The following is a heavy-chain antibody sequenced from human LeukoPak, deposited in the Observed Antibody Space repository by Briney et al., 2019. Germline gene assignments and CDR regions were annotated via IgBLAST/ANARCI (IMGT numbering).Heavy chain of an antibody. J-gene: IGHJ4*02. Sequence: GWPLRLSCAASGFTFSTYPMHWIRHPPGKGLEWVAIVFNDGSQKYYADSVKGRFTISRDNSKNTLYLQMSSLRVEDTALYYCARGYGSGWFDYWGPGTLVTVSS. CDR3: ARGYGSGWFDY. D-gene: IGHD6-19*01. CDR1: GFTFSTYP. V-gene: IGHV3-33*01. CDR2: VFNDGSQK.